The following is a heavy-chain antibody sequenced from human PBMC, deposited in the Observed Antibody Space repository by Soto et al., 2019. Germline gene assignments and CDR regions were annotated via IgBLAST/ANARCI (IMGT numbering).Heavy chain of an antibody. J-gene: IGHJ4*02. CDR1: GFSLSSSG. V-gene: IGHV3-30*18. CDR3: AKQLRGSVWYPLDS. CDR2: ASFDGTQQ. Sequence: PGGSLRLSCTASGFSLSSSGMHWVSQAPGKGLEWLAVASFDGTQQFYGDSVKGRCTVSRDNSHNPLYFEITSLRTADTPVSYCAKQLRGSVWYPLDSWGQGTPVXV. D-gene: IGHD6-19*01.